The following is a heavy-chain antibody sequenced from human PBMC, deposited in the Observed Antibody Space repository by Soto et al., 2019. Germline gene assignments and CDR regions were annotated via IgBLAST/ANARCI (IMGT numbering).Heavy chain of an antibody. CDR3: AKDPLPYNWNYVWFDP. Sequence: GGSLRLSCAASGFTFSSYAMSWVRQAPGKGLEWVSAISGSGGSTYYADSVKGRFTISRDNSKNTLYLQMNSLRAEDTAVYYCAKDPLPYNWNYVWFDPWGQGTLVTVSS. D-gene: IGHD1-7*01. J-gene: IGHJ5*02. CDR2: ISGSGGST. CDR1: GFTFSSYA. V-gene: IGHV3-23*01.